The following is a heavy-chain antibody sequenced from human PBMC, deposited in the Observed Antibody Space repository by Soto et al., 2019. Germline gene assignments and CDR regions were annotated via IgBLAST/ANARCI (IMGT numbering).Heavy chain of an antibody. V-gene: IGHV4-59*01. Sequence: QVQLQESGPGLVKPSETLSLTCTVSGGSISGYYWSWIRQPPGKGLEWIGYISYSGSINFNPSLNSPVTISVDTSKNQFALKLNTVTAEDTAVYYCARGGQWLGVDYWGQGTLATVSS. CDR3: ARGGQWLGVDY. J-gene: IGHJ4*02. CDR2: ISYSGSI. D-gene: IGHD6-19*01. CDR1: GGSISGYY.